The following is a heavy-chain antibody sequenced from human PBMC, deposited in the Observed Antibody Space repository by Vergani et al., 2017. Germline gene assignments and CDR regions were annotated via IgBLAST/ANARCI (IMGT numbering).Heavy chain of an antibody. V-gene: IGHV3-33*01. CDR2: IWYDGSNK. CDR3: ARGIVPAAP. CDR1: GFTFSSYG. D-gene: IGHD2-2*01. J-gene: IGHJ3*01. Sequence: QVQLVESGGGVVQPGRSLRLSCAASGFTFSSYGMHWVRQAPGKGLEWVAVIWYDGSNKYYADSVKGRFTIARDNSKNTLYLKMNSLRAEDTAVYYCARGIVPAAPWGQGTMVTVSS.